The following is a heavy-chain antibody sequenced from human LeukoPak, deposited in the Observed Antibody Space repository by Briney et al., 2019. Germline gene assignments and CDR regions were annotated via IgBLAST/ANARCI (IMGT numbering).Heavy chain of an antibody. CDR3: ARDRSSFDYVWGRLDY. D-gene: IGHD3-16*01. V-gene: IGHV3-30-3*01. Sequence: GRSLGLSCAASGFTFSSYAMHWVRQAPGKGLEWVAVISYDGSNKYYADSVKGRFTISRDNSKNTLYLQMNSLRAEDTAVYYCARDRSSFDYVWGRLDYWGQGTLVTVSS. CDR2: ISYDGSNK. J-gene: IGHJ4*02. CDR1: GFTFSSYA.